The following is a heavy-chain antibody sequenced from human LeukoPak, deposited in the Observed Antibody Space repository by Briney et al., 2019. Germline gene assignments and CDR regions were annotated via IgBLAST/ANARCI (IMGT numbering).Heavy chain of an antibody. J-gene: IGHJ4*02. CDR2: IRYDGSNK. V-gene: IGHV3-30*02. D-gene: IGHD3-22*01. Sequence: PGGSLRLSCAASGFTFSSYGMHWVRQAPGKGLEWVAFIRYDGSNKYYADSVKGRVTISRDNSKNTLYLQMNSLRAEGTAVYYCAKDSSVYYYVSRNFDYWGQGTLVTVSS. CDR1: GFTFSSYG. CDR3: AKDSSVYYYVSRNFDY.